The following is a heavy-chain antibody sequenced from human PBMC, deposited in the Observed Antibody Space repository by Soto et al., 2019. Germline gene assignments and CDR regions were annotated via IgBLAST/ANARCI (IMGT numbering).Heavy chain of an antibody. J-gene: IGHJ5*02. V-gene: IGHV3-23*01. CDR1: GFTFSSHV. Sequence: EVQLLESGGGLVQRGGSLRLSGAASGFTFSSHVMSWFRQAPGGGRGGLAAAMAGNTNTYYADPLKGRFTISRDNSKSTVYLQLDSLRVEDTAVYHCAKDVTSHGPRGYSSSWYGWFDPWGQGTLVVVSS. CDR2: AMAGNTNT. CDR3: AKDVTSHGPRGYSSSWYGWFDP. D-gene: IGHD6-13*01.